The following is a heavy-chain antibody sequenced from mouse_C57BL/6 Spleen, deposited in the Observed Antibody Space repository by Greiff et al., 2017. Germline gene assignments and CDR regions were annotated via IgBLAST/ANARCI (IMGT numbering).Heavy chain of an antibody. D-gene: IGHD1-1*01. Sequence: EVKLMESGGGLVKPGGSLKLSCAASGFTFSSYTMSWVRQTPEKRLEWVATISGGGGNTYYPDSVKGRFTISRDNAKNTLYLQMSSLRSEDTALYYCASPYYGSSYPEWYFDVWGTGTTVTVSS. J-gene: IGHJ1*03. V-gene: IGHV5-9*01. CDR1: GFTFSSYT. CDR2: ISGGGGNT. CDR3: ASPYYGSSYPEWYFDV.